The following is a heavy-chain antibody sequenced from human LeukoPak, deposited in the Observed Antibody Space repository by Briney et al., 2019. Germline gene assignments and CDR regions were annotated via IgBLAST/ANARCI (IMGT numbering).Heavy chain of an antibody. CDR3: AGEGGYGSGSYYFDY. V-gene: IGHV4-59*01. Sequence: SETLSLTCTVSGDSISTYYWNWIRQAPGKGLEWIGYVYYTGSTNYNPSLKSRVTISVDTSKNQFSLKLSSVTAADTAVYYCAGEGGYGSGSYYFDYWGQGTLVTVSS. J-gene: IGHJ4*02. CDR2: VYYTGST. D-gene: IGHD3-10*01. CDR1: GDSISTYY.